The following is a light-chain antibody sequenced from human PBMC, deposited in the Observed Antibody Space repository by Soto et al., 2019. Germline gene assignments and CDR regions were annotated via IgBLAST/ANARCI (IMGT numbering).Light chain of an antibody. CDR2: DAS. V-gene: IGKV1-5*01. J-gene: IGKJ1*01. CDR1: QSISSW. CDR3: QQYNSYSPT. Sequence: DIQMTQSPSTLSASVGDRVTITCRASQSISSWLAWYQQKPGKAPKLLLYDASSLESGVPSRFSGRGSGTEFTLTISSLQPDDFATYCCQQYNSYSPTFGQGTKVEIK.